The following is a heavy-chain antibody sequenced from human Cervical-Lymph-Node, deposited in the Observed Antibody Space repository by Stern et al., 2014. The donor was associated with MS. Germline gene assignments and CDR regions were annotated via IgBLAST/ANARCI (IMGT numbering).Heavy chain of an antibody. D-gene: IGHD6-19*01. CDR1: VGTFSNYA. CDR3: ASLLGRIAVASVDY. CDR2: IIPILGTA. V-gene: IGHV1-69*01. J-gene: IGHJ4*02. Sequence: VQLVQSGSEVKKPGSSVKVSCKASVGTFSNYAISWVRQAPGQGLECIGLIIPILGTANYAQKFQGRVTMTADESTSTTYMELSSLRSEDTAVYYCASLLGRIAVASVDYWGQGTLVTVSS.